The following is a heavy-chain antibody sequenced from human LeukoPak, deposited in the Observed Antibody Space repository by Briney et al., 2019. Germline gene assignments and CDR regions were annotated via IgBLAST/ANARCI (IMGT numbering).Heavy chain of an antibody. J-gene: IGHJ4*02. V-gene: IGHV1-46*01. CDR2: INPNGGSA. Sequence: ASVKVSCKASGYTFPNYHIHWVRQAPGQGLEWLGIINPNGGSASYAQRFQGRVTMTRDTSTTTVYMELTSLRSEDTAVYYCARDYYYDSSGYYTYYFDYWGQGTLVTVSS. CDR3: ARDYYYDSSGYYTYYFDY. CDR1: GYTFPNYH. D-gene: IGHD3-22*01.